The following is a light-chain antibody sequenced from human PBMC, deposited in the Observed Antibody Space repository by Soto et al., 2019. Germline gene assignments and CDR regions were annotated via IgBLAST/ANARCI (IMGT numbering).Light chain of an antibody. J-gene: IGKJ5*01. CDR2: GAS. V-gene: IGKV3-15*01. CDR1: QSVSSN. CDR3: QQYNNWPPMIT. Sequence: EIVMTQSPATLSVSPGERATLSCRASQSVSSNLAWYQQKPGQAPRLLIYGASTRATGIPARFSGSGSGTEFTLTINSLQSEDFAVYYCQQYNNWPPMITFGQGTR.